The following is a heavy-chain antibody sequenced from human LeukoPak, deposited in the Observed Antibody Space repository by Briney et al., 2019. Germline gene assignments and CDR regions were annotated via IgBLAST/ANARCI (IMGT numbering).Heavy chain of an antibody. CDR2: INSDGSST. J-gene: IGHJ4*02. V-gene: IGHV3-74*01. Sequence: PGGSLRLSCAASGFTFSSYWMHWVRQAPGKGLVWVSRINSDGSSTSYADSVKGRFTISRDNAKNTLDLQMNSLRAEDTGVYYCARARAAASVDYWGEGTLVTVSS. CDR1: GFTFSSYW. CDR3: ARARAAASVDY. D-gene: IGHD6-13*01.